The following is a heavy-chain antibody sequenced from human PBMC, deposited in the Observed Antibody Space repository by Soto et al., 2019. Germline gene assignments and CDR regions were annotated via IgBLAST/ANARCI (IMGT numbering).Heavy chain of an antibody. J-gene: IGHJ6*03. V-gene: IGHV4-59*01. CDR1: GGSISPYY. CDR2: VYYSGNT. D-gene: IGHD6-13*01. CDR3: ARKGAAASYAHYYMDV. Sequence: PSETLSLTCTVSGGSISPYYWSWIRQPPGKGLEWIGYVYYSGNTNYNPSLESRVTISVDTPRNRFPLNLTSATAADTAVYYCARKGAAASYAHYYMDVWGRGTAVTVSS.